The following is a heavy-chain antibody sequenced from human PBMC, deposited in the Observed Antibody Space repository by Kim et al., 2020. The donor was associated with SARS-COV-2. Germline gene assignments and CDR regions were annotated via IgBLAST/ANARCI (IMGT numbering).Heavy chain of an antibody. J-gene: IGHJ6*02. Sequence: GGSLRLSCAASGFTFSSYGMHWVRQAPGKGLEWVAVISYDGSNKYYADSVKGRFTISRDNSKNTLYLQMNSLRAEDTAVYYCAKDTRREIYYYYGMDVWGQGTTVTVSS. D-gene: IGHD1-1*01. CDR3: AKDTRREIYYYYGMDV. CDR2: ISYDGSNK. CDR1: GFTFSSYG. V-gene: IGHV3-30*18.